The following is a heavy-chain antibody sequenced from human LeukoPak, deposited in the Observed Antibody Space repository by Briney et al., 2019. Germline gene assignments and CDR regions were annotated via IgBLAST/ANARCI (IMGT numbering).Heavy chain of an antibody. CDR3: ARRSLYDLGGYFDY. J-gene: IGHJ4*02. CDR1: GGTFSSYA. D-gene: IGHD3-3*01. CDR2: IIPIFGTA. V-gene: IGHV1-69*13. Sequence: EASVKVSCKASGGTFSSYAISWVRQAPGQGLEWMGGIIPIFGTANYAQKFQGRVTITADESTSTAYMELSSLRSEDTAVYYCARRSLYDLGGYFDYWGQGTLVTVSS.